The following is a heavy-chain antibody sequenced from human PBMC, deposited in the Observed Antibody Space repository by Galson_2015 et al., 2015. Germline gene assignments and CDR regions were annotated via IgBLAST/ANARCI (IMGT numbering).Heavy chain of an antibody. CDR1: GYTFTSYY. J-gene: IGHJ6*03. D-gene: IGHD3-16*01. V-gene: IGHV1-46*01. CDR3: ARDGGSRHFYYYYYMDV. Sequence: SVKVSCKASGYTFTSYYMHWVRQAPGQGLEWMGIINLSGGSTSYAQKFQGRVTITRDTSASTAYMELSSLRSEDTAVYYCARDGGSRHFYYYYYMDVWGKGTTVTVSS. CDR2: INLSGGST.